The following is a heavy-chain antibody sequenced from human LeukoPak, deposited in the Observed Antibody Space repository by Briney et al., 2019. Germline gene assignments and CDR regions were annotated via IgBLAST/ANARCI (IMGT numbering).Heavy chain of an antibody. CDR3: ATDSYDSSGYPRGGFDY. V-gene: IGHV1-24*01. J-gene: IGHJ4*02. Sequence: ASVKVSCKVSGYTLTGLSMHWVRQAPGKGLEWMGGFDPEDGETIYAQKFQGRVTMTEDTSTDTAYMELSSLRSEDTAVYYCATDSYDSSGYPRGGFDYWGQGTLVTVSS. CDR1: GYTLTGLS. CDR2: FDPEDGET. D-gene: IGHD3-22*01.